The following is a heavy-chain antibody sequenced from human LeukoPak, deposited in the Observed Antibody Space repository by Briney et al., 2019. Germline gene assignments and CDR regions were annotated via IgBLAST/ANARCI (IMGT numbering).Heavy chain of an antibody. V-gene: IGHV3-48*01. J-gene: IGHJ4*02. CDR2: ISSSSSTI. Sequence: GGSLRLSCAASGFTFSTYSMNWVRQAPGKGLEWVSYISSSSSTIYYADSVKGRFTISRDNAKNSLYLQMNSLRAEDTAVYYCARDDNWTSDYWGQGTLVTVSS. CDR3: ARDDNWTSDY. CDR1: GFTFSTYS. D-gene: IGHD1-20*01.